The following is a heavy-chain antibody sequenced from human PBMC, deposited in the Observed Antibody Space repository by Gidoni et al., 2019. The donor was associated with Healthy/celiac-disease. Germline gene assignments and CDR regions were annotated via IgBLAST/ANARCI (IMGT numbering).Heavy chain of an antibody. J-gene: IGHJ6*02. V-gene: IGHV1-2*06. D-gene: IGHD6-6*01. CDR3: ARTHIAALSDGMDV. CDR1: GYTFTGYY. Sequence: QVQLVQSGAEVKKSGASVKVSCTASGYTFTGYYMHWVRQAPGQGLEWMGRINPNSGGTNYAQKFQGRVTMTRDTSISTAYMELSRLRSDDTAVYYCARTHIAALSDGMDVWGQGTTVTVSS. CDR2: INPNSGGT.